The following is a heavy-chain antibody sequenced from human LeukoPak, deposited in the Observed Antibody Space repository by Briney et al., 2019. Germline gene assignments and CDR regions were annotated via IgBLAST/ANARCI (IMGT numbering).Heavy chain of an antibody. CDR3: ARDSRSSSWYRFYYFDY. CDR2: ISSSSSTI. D-gene: IGHD6-13*01. CDR1: GFTFSSYS. V-gene: IGHV3-48*01. J-gene: IGHJ4*02. Sequence: GGSLRLSCEASGFTFSSYSMNWVRQAPGKGLEWVSYISSSSSTIYYADSVKGRFTISRDNAKNSLYLQMNSLRAEDTAVYYCARDSRSSSWYRFYYFDYWGQGTLVTVSS.